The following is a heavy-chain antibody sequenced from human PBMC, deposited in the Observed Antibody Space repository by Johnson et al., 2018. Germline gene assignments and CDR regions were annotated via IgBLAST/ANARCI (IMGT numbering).Heavy chain of an antibody. CDR2: IIPIFGTA. CDR1: GGTFSSYA. V-gene: IGHV1-69*14. D-gene: IGHD3-16*01. J-gene: IGHJ6*03. Sequence: QVQLVQSGAEVKKPGSSVKVSCKASGGTFSSYAISWVRQAPGQGLEWMGGIIPIFGTANYAQKFQDRVTITADKSTSTAYMELSSLRSEDTAGYYCARGGSNGFGDYYYHMDVWGKGTTVTGSS. CDR3: ARGGSNGFGDYYYHMDV.